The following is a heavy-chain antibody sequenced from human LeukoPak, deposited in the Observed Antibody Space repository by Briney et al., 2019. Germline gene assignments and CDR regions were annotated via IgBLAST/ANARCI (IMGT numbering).Heavy chain of an antibody. Sequence: SETLSLTCAVYGGSFSGYYWSWIRQPPGKGLEWIGEINHSGSTNYNPSLKSRVTISVDTSKNQFSLKLSSVTAADTAVYYCARGGLNYYGSGSYRKYNWSDPWGQGTLVTVSS. J-gene: IGHJ5*02. CDR1: GGSFSGYY. CDR3: ARGGLNYYGSGSYRKYNWSDP. V-gene: IGHV4-34*01. D-gene: IGHD3-10*01. CDR2: INHSGST.